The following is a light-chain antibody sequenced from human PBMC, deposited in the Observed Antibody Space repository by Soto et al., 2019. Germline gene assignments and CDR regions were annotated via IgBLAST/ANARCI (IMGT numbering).Light chain of an antibody. J-gene: IGLJ1*01. CDR2: GVS. Sequence: QSALTQPASVSGSPGQSITISCTGTISDFVVYNYVSWYQQHPGKAPKLMIYGVSNRPSGVSNRSSGSKSGNTASLTISGLQADDEADYYCSSHTISSALQVFGTGTKVTAL. CDR1: ISDFVVYNY. V-gene: IGLV2-14*01. CDR3: SSHTISSALQV.